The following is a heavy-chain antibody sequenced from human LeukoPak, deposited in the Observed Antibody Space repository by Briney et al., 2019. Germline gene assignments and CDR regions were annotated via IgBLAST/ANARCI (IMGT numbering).Heavy chain of an antibody. CDR2: IYHSGST. J-gene: IGHJ4*02. CDR3: ARSHQLPSFDY. Sequence: SETLSLTCTVSGGSISSGGYYWSWIRQPPGKGLEWIGYIYHSGSTYYNPSLKSRVTISVDRSKDQFSLKLSSVTAADTAVYYCARSHQLPSFDYWGQGTLVTVSS. D-gene: IGHD2-2*01. V-gene: IGHV4-30-2*01. CDR1: GGSISSGGYY.